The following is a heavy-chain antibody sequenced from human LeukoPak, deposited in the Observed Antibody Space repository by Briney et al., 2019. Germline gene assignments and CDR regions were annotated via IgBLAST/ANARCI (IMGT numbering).Heavy chain of an antibody. Sequence: GASVKVSCKASGYTFTSYGISWVRQAPRQRLEWMGWISAYNGNTNYAQKLQGRVTMTTDTSTSTAYMELRSLRSDDTAVYYCARGSGSYFADLTGFDHWGQGTLVTVSS. J-gene: IGHJ4*02. CDR3: ARGSGSYFADLTGFDH. D-gene: IGHD3-10*01. CDR2: ISAYNGNT. V-gene: IGHV1-18*01. CDR1: GYTFTSYG.